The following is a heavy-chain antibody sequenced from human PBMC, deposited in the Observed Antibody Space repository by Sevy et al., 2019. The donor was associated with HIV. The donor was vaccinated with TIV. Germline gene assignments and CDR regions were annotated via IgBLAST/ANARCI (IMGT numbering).Heavy chain of an antibody. CDR3: ARDGVINYYDSSGYYWGNYFDY. CDR1: GFTFSSYE. D-gene: IGHD3-22*01. Sequence: GGSLRLSCAASGFTFSSYEMNWVRQAPGKGLEWVSYISSSGSTIYYADSVKGRFTISRDNPKNSLYLQMNSLRAEDTAVYYCARDGVINYYDSSGYYWGNYFDYWGQRTLVTDSS. J-gene: IGHJ4*02. CDR2: ISSSGSTI. V-gene: IGHV3-48*03.